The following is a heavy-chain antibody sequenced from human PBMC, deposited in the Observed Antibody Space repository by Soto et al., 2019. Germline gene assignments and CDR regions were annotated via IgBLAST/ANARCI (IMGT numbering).Heavy chain of an antibody. CDR2: ISGSGGST. CDR3: ANPGLIAASN. CDR1: GFTFRSYA. D-gene: IGHD6-13*01. Sequence: PGGSLRLSCAASGFTFRSYAMSWVRQAPGKGLEWVSAISGSGGSTYYADSVKGRFTISRGNSKNTLYLQMNSLRAEDTAVYYCANPGLIAASNWGQGTLVTVSS. V-gene: IGHV3-23*01. J-gene: IGHJ4*02.